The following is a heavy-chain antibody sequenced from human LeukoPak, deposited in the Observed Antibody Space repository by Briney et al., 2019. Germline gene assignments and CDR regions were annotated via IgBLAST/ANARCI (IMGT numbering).Heavy chain of an antibody. D-gene: IGHD3-10*01. Sequence: PGGSLRLSCAVSGFTFSSYGMHWVRQAPGKGLEWVAVIWYDGSDKYSADSVKGRFTISRDNSKNTLYLQMNSLRAEDTAVYYCASAPYGSGTFLDYWGQGTLVTVSS. J-gene: IGHJ4*02. V-gene: IGHV3-33*08. CDR3: ASAPYGSGTFLDY. CDR2: IWYDGSDK. CDR1: GFTFSSYG.